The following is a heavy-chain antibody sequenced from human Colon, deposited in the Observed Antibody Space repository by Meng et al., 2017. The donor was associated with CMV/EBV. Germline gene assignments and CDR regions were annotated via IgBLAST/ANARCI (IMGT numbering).Heavy chain of an antibody. J-gene: IGHJ4*02. Sequence: GGSLRLSCAASGFTFSSYAMHWVRQAPGKGLEWVSSISSRSTYISYADSVKGRFTVSRDDAKNSLYLQMDSLRAEDTAVYYCARAPGNYLSPYYFDFWGQGTLVTVSS. V-gene: IGHV3-21*01. CDR3: ARAPGNYLSPYYFDF. CDR2: ISSRSTYI. CDR1: GFTFSSYA. D-gene: IGHD1-14*01.